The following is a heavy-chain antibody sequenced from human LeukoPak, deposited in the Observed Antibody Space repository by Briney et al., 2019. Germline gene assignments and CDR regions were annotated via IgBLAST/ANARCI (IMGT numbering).Heavy chain of an antibody. V-gene: IGHV3-23*01. CDR3: AKDPNPFYDFWSGYK. D-gene: IGHD3-3*01. CDR1: GFTFTGHT. Sequence: GGSLRLSCAASGFTFTGHTMTWLRQAPGKGLEWVSIIGGRDDRTYYVDSVKGRSTISRDNSKNILYLQMNSLRAEDTAVYYCAKDPNPFYDFWSGYKWGQGTLVTVSS. CDR2: IGGRDDRT. J-gene: IGHJ4*02.